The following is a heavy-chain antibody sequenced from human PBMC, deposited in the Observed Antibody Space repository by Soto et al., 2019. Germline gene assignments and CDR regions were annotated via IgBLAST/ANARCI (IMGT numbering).Heavy chain of an antibody. CDR2: INAGNGNT. Sequence: QVQLVQSGAEVKKPGASVKVSCKASGYTFTSYAMHWVRQAAGQRLEWMGWINAGNGNTKYPQKFQGRVTITRDTSASTAYMELSSLRSEDTAVYYCAKDYYDSSGYYPPALLFDYWGQGTLVSVSS. V-gene: IGHV1-3*01. J-gene: IGHJ4*02. D-gene: IGHD3-22*01. CDR3: AKDYYDSSGYYPPALLFDY. CDR1: GYTFTSYA.